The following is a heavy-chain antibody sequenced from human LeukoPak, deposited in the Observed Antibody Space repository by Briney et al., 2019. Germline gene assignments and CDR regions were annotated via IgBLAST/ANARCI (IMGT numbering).Heavy chain of an antibody. V-gene: IGHV4-59*01. CDR1: GGSISSYY. Sequence: SSETLSLTCTVSGGSISSYYWSWIRQPPGKGLEWIGYIYYSGSTNYNPSLKSRATISVDTSKNQFSLKLSSVTAADTAVYYCARDAGSSSVWDVWGQGTTVTVSS. D-gene: IGHD6-13*01. J-gene: IGHJ6*02. CDR3: ARDAGSSSVWDV. CDR2: IYYSGST.